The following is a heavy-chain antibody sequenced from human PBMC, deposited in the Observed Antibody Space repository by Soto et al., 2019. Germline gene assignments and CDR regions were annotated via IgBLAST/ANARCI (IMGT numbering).Heavy chain of an antibody. V-gene: IGHV2-5*02. CDR2: IYWDDDK. CDR1: GFSLSTSGVG. J-gene: IGHJ4*02. CDR3: AHPRLRGYFDY. Sequence: QITLKESGPTLVKPTQTLSLTCTFSGFSLSTSGVGVAWIRQPPGKALEWLAIIYWDDDKRYSPSLKSRLTIPKDTSKNQVVLAMTNMDPVDTATYYCAHPRLRGYFDYWGQGTLVTVSS.